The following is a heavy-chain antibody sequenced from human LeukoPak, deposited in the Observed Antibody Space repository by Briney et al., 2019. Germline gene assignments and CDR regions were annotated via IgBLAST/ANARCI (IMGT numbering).Heavy chain of an antibody. J-gene: IGHJ4*02. D-gene: IGHD3-22*01. V-gene: IGHV3-23*01. CDR2: ISGSGGST. Sequence: GGSLRLSCAASGFTFSSYAMSWVRQAPGKGLKWVSAISGSGGSTYYADSVKGRFTISGDNSKNRLYLQMNSLRAEDTAVYYCATMVTSPTYYYDSSGYEDYWGQGTLVTVSS. CDR3: ATMVTSPTYYYDSSGYEDY. CDR1: GFTFSSYA.